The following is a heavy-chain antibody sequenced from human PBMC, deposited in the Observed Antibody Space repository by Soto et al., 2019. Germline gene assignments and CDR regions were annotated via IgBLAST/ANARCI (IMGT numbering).Heavy chain of an antibody. D-gene: IGHD3-10*01. CDR2: IYYSGST. V-gene: IGHV4-39*01. J-gene: IGHJ5*02. CDR3: ARSPPYYGSGRLVWFDP. CDR1: GGSISSSSYY. Sequence: PSETLSLTCTVSGGSISSSSYYWGWIRQPPGKGLEWIGSIYYSGSTYYNPSLKSRVTISVDTSKNQFSLKLSSVTAADTAVYYCARSPPYYGSGRLVWFDPWGQGTLVTVSS.